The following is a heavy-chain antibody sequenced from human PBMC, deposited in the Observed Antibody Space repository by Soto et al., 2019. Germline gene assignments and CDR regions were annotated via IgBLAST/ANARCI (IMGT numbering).Heavy chain of an antibody. D-gene: IGHD2-15*01. CDR2: IIPIFGTA. CDR1: GGTFSSYA. J-gene: IGHJ6*02. V-gene: IGHV1-69*05. CDR3: ARHPGGRGYYYGMDV. Sequence: QVQLVQSGAEVKKPGSSVKVSCKASGGTFSSYAISWVRQAPGQGLEWMGGIIPIFGTANYAQKFQGRVTXTXDXSPXTAYMELSSLRSEDTAVYYCARHPGGRGYYYGMDVWGQGTTVTVSS.